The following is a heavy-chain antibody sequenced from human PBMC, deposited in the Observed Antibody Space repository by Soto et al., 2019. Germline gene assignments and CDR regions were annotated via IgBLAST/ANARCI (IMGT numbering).Heavy chain of an antibody. J-gene: IGHJ4*02. CDR2: VHNSGST. CDR3: TGARNNSVWYKY. Sequence: QVHLQESGPGLVKPSETLSLSCPVSGDPISRYHWSWIRQTPGKGMEWIGYVHNSGSTSYTPPIKMPCTISIKTSRKHFSLRLRSVTAADKAVYYGTGARNNSVWYKYWGKGTLVTVSS. V-gene: IGHV4-59*01. CDR1: GDPISRYH. D-gene: IGHD6-19*01.